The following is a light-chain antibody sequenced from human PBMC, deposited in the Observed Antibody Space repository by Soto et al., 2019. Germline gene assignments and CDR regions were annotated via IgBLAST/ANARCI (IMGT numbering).Light chain of an antibody. CDR2: DND. Sequence: QSVLTQPPSVSAAPGQKVTISCSGSSSNIGNNYVFWYQQLPGTAPKLLIYDNDKRPSGIPDRFSGSKSGTSATLGITGLPTGDEADYYCATWDSSLSAGVFGGGTKVTVL. J-gene: IGLJ2*01. CDR3: ATWDSSLSAGV. V-gene: IGLV1-51*01. CDR1: SSNIGNNY.